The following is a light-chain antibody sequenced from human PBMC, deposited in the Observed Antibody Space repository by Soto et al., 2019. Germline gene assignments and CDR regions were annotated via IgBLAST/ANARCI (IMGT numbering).Light chain of an antibody. Sequence: QSVLTQPPSASGTPGQRVTISCSGSSSNIGGYYVSWYQQLPGTAPKVLIYRNNQRPSGVPDRFSGSKSGTSASLAISGLRSDDEADYYCAAWDDRLSGYVFGTGTKLTVL. CDR2: RNN. J-gene: IGLJ1*01. CDR1: SSNIGGYY. V-gene: IGLV1-47*01. CDR3: AAWDDRLSGYV.